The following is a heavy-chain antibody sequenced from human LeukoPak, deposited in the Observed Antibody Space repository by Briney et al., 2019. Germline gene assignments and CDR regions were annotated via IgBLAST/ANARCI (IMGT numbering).Heavy chain of an antibody. CDR3: ARDPYSGSYVDYYYYYYMDV. J-gene: IGHJ6*03. D-gene: IGHD1-26*01. V-gene: IGHV3-21*01. CDR1: GFTFSSYE. CDR2: ITSSSSYI. Sequence: GGSLRLSCAASGFTFSSYEMNWVRQAPGKGLEWVSSITSSSSYIYYADSVKGRFTISRDNAENSLYLHINSLRAEDTAVYYCARDPYSGSYVDYYYYYYMDVWGKGTTVTISS.